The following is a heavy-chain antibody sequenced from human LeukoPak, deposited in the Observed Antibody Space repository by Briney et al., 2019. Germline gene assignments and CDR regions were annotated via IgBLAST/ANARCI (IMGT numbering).Heavy chain of an antibody. V-gene: IGHV3-21*01. CDR2: ISSSSSYI. D-gene: IGHD3-22*01. CDR1: GFTFSSYS. CDR3: ARDGDSSGYLVDY. J-gene: IGHJ4*02. Sequence: GGSLRLSCAASGFTFSSYSMNWVRQAPGKGLEWVSSISSSSSYIYYADSVKGRFTISRDNAKNSLYLQMNSLRAEDTAVYYCARDGDSSGYLVDYWGQGTLVTVSS.